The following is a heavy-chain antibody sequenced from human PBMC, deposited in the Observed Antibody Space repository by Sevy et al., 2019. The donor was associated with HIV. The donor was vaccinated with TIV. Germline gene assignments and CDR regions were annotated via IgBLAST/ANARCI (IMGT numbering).Heavy chain of an antibody. Sequence: ASVKVSCRTSGYTFTTYDINWVRQATGQGLEWMGWMNPSRGNTGSAQKFQGRLTRTRYTSTSTAYMELSSLESQDTAVYYCARRRGFGELLGLGYWGQGTLVTVSS. CDR2: MNPSRGNT. V-gene: IGHV1-8*01. D-gene: IGHD3-10*01. J-gene: IGHJ4*02. CDR1: GYTFTTYD. CDR3: ARRRGFGELLGLGY.